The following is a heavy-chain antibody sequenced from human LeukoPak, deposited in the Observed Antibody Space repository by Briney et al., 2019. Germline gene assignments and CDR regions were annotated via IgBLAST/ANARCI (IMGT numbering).Heavy chain of an antibody. CDR1: GYTFTSYG. D-gene: IGHD3-10*01. CDR2: ISAHNGDT. Sequence: ASVKVSCKASGYTFTSYGISWVRQAPGQGLEWMGWISAHNGDTRYAQNLQGRVTMTTDTSTSTAYMELRSLRSDDTAVYYCARDRGRAPFDPWGQGTLVTVSS. J-gene: IGHJ5*02. V-gene: IGHV1-18*01. CDR3: ARDRGRAPFDP.